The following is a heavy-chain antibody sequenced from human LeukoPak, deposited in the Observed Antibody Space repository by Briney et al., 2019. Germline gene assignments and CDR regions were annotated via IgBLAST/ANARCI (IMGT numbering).Heavy chain of an antibody. CDR2: IKEDGGEK. D-gene: IGHD4-17*01. V-gene: IGHV3-7*01. J-gene: IGHJ6*03. CDR1: GFTLSSYW. CDR3: ARARFETTVTALIRKKNYYYYYMDV. Sequence: GGSLRLSCVVSGFTLSSYWMSRVRQAPGKGLEWVANIKEDGGEKYYVDSVKGRFTISRDNARNSLYLQMNSLRVEDTAVYYCARARFETTVTALIRKKNYYYYYMDVWGKGTTVTVSS.